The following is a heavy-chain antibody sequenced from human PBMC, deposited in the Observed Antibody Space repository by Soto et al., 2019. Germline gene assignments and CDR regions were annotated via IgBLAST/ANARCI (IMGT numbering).Heavy chain of an antibody. CDR2: IGSDGARD. CDR1: GFTIGRHD. Sequence: QVQLVESGGGVVQPGGSLRLSCAASGFTIGRHDMHWVRQAPGKGLEWVAVIGSDGARDSYADSMKGRFSISRDNGQNTLYLQINSLRVEDTAVYYSARDDDYPDNGLDYWGQGTLVTVSS. V-gene: IGHV3-33*01. J-gene: IGHJ4*02. CDR3: ARDDDYPDNGLDY. D-gene: IGHD4-17*01.